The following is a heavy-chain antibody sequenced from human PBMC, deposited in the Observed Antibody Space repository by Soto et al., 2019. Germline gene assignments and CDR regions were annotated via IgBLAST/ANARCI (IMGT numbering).Heavy chain of an antibody. J-gene: IGHJ2*01. Sequence: QVQLQESGPGLVKPSQTLSLTCTVSGGSISSGGYYWSWIRQHPGKGLEWIGSIYYRGSTYYNPPLKSRVTISVDSSKNQFALKVSSVTAAGTAVYYCARTRREGAYYYCSGSYYKNYWYFDLWGRGTLVTVSS. CDR3: ARTRREGAYYYCSGSYYKNYWYFDL. CDR1: GGSISSGGYY. V-gene: IGHV4-31*03. D-gene: IGHD3-10*01. CDR2: IYYRGST.